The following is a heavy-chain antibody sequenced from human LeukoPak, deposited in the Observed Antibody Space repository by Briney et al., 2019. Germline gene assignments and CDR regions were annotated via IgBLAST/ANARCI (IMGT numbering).Heavy chain of an antibody. V-gene: IGHV4-61*02. CDR1: GGSISSGNYY. CDR2: IYSSGST. J-gene: IGHJ3*02. D-gene: IGHD3-3*01. CDR3: ARLRKIFGVVIHDAFDI. Sequence: SETLSLTCTVSGGSISSGNYYWSWIRQPAGKGLEWIGRIYSSGSTNYNPSFKSRVTISVDTSKNQFSLKLSSVTAADTAVYYCARLRKIFGVVIHDAFDIWGQGTMVTVSS.